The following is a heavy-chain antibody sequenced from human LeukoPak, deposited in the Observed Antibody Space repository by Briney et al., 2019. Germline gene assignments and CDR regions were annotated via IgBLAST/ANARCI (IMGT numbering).Heavy chain of an antibody. V-gene: IGHV5-51*01. CDR2: IFPGDSDT. D-gene: IGHD2-21*02. CDR1: GYSFSSFW. J-gene: IGHJ5*02. CDR3: AGLTSFADLLTATRRSWFDP. Sequence: GESLKISCKGSGYSFSSFWIAWVRQMPGKGLEWMGIIFPGDSDTRYRPSLQGQVTISVDKSIDTAFLQWSSLKASDSAIYYCAGLTSFADLLTATRRSWFDPWGQGTLVTVSS.